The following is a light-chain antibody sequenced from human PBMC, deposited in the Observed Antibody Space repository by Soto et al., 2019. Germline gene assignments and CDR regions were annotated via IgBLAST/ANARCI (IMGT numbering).Light chain of an antibody. CDR1: SSDVGLFSY. V-gene: IGLV2-11*01. CDR3: SAYAGSNNFV. CDR2: FVS. Sequence: SVLTQPRSVSGSPGQSATISCTGTSSDVGLFSYVSWYQQHAGKAPKLIISFVSKRPSGVPDRFSGSKSGNTASLTVSGLQTEDEADYYCSAYAGSNNFVFGSGTKVTVL. J-gene: IGLJ1*01.